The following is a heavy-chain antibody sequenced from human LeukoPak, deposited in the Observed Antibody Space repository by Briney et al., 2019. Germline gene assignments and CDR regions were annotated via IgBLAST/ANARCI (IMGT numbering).Heavy chain of an antibody. Sequence: GGSLRLSCAASGFNFRNYAIHWVRQAPGKGLEWVSAINGRGDNTYYADFVKGRFTISRDNSKSTVYLQMNSLRTEDTAVYYCAKDRVSPGFNWFDPWGQGTLVTVSS. CDR3: AKDRVSPGFNWFDP. CDR2: INGRGDNT. CDR1: GFNFRNYA. V-gene: IGHV3-23*01. J-gene: IGHJ5*02. D-gene: IGHD2/OR15-2a*01.